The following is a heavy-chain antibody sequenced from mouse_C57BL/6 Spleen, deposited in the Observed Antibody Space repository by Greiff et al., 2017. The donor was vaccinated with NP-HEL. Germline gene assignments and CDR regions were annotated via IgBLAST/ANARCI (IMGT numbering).Heavy chain of an antibody. Sequence: QVQLQQPGAELVKPGASVKLSCKASGYTFTSYWMHWVKQRPGQGLEWIGMIHPNSGSPNYNEKFKSKATLTVDNSSSTAYMQLSSLTSEDSAVYYCARPPYYYGSSYDPAWFAYWGQGTLVTVSA. CDR3: ARPPYYYGSSYDPAWFAY. CDR1: GYTFTSYW. D-gene: IGHD1-1*01. CDR2: IHPNSGSP. V-gene: IGHV1-64*01. J-gene: IGHJ3*01.